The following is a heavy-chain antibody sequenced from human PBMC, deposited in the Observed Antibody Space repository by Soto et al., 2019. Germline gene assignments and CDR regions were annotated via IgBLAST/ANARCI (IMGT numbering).Heavy chain of an antibody. Sequence: SETLSLTCAVYGGSFSGYYWSWIRQPPGKGLEWIGEINHSGSTNYNPSLKSRVTISVDTSKNQFSLKLSSVTAADTAVYYCARDRRYYDSSGYRTGYFDYWGQGTLVTVSS. J-gene: IGHJ4*02. CDR3: ARDRRYYDSSGYRTGYFDY. D-gene: IGHD3-22*01. V-gene: IGHV4-34*01. CDR2: INHSGST. CDR1: GGSFSGYY.